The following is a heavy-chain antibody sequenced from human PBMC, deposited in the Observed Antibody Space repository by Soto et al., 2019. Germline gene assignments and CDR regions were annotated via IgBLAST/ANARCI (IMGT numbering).Heavy chain of an antibody. CDR3: ERTSLVVKPATRETY. CDR1: GFTFSSYW. CDR2: INSDGSST. D-gene: IGHD2-21*01. Sequence: EVQLVESGGGLVQPGGSLRLSCAASGFTFSSYWMHWVRQAPGKGLVWVSRINSDGSSTSYADSVKGRFTISRDNAKNTLYIEMTGLSAEHTAVYSCERTSLVVKPATRETYRGQGPLVPASS. V-gene: IGHV3-74*01. J-gene: IGHJ4*02.